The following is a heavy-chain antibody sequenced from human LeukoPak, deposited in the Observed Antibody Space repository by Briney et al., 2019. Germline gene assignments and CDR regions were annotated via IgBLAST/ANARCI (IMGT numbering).Heavy chain of an antibody. CDR1: GFSFDNYA. D-gene: IGHD1-26*01. J-gene: IGHJ4*02. V-gene: IGHV3-9*03. CDR2: ISWNSGSI. Sequence: GGSLRLSCAASGFSFDNYAMHWVRQAPGKGLEWVSGISWNSGSIHYADSVKGRFTISRDSAKNSLYLQMNSLRAEDMALYYCAKGTQWELLGDYFDYWGQGTLVTVSS. CDR3: AKGTQWELLGDYFDY.